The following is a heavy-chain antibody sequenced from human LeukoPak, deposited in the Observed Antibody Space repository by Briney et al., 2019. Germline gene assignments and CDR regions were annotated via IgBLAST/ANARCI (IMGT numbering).Heavy chain of an antibody. Sequence: ASVKVSCKASGFTFTSSAVQWVRQARGQRLEWIGWIVVGSGNTNYAQKFQERVTITRDMSKSTAYMELSSLRSEDTAVYYCAAAFYDILTGYGNAFDIWGQGTMVTVSS. D-gene: IGHD3-9*01. CDR3: AAAFYDILTGYGNAFDI. V-gene: IGHV1-58*01. CDR1: GFTFTSSA. J-gene: IGHJ3*02. CDR2: IVVGSGNT.